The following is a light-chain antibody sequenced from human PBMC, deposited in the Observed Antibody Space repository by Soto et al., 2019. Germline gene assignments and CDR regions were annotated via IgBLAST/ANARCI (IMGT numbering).Light chain of an antibody. CDR2: GAS. CDR3: QQRSNWPPIT. Sequence: EKVLTLSPATLSVYPGERATLSCRASQSVSINVAWYQQKPVQAPRLLIFGASTRATGIPARFSGSGSGTEFTLTISSVQSEDFAVYYCQQRSNWPPITFGQGTRLEIK. J-gene: IGKJ5*01. CDR1: QSVSIN. V-gene: IGKV3-15*01.